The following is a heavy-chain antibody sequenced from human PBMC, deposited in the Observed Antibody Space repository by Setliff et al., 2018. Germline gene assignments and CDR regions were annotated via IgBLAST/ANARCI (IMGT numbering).Heavy chain of an antibody. CDR1: GFPFRIYS. CDR3: AKDSSGRDAFDI. D-gene: IGHD3-10*01. Sequence: PGGSLRLSCAASGFPFRIYSMHWVRQAPGKGLEWVSSISGGGSRTYYADSVKGRFTISRDNSKHTLYLQMNSLSAEDTAVYYCAKDSSGRDAFDIWGQGTMVT. V-gene: IGHV3-23*01. J-gene: IGHJ3*02. CDR2: ISGGGSRT.